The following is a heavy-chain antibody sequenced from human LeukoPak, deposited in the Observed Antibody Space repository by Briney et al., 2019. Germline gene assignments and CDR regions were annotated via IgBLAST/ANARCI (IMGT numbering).Heavy chain of an antibody. V-gene: IGHV1-2*02. CDR2: INPNSGGT. Sequence: ASVKASCKASGYTFTGYYMHWVRQAPGQGLEWMGWINPNSGGTNYAQKFQGRVTMTRDTSISTAYMELSRLRSDDTAVYYCARELSFGYYDMVYWGQGTLVTVSS. CDR3: ARELSFGYYDMVY. CDR1: GYTFTGYY. D-gene: IGHD3-22*01. J-gene: IGHJ4*02.